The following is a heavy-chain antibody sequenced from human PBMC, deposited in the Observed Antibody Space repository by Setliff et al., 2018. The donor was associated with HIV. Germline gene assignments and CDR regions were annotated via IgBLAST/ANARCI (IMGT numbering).Heavy chain of an antibody. Sequence: KPSETLSLTCTVSGDSITSGNFFWSWIRQSPGKGLEWIGYIYFSGSATHNPTLKSPVSISVDTSKNQFYLTITSVTAADTAVYYCARGRAFCDGDSCYHFDYWGRGILVTSPQ. CDR1: GDSITSGNFF. CDR2: IYFSGSA. CDR3: ARGRAFCDGDSCYHFDY. D-gene: IGHD2-21*02. V-gene: IGHV4-31*01. J-gene: IGHJ4*02.